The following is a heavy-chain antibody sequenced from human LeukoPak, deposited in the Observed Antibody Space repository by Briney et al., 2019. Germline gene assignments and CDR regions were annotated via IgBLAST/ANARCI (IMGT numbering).Heavy chain of an antibody. Sequence: GGSLRLSCAASGFTFSSYWKSWVRQAPGKGLEWVANIKQDGSEKYYVDSVKGRFTISRDNAKNSLYLQMNSLRAEDTAVYYCARDKYYEDYFDYWGQGTLVTVSS. CDR2: IKQDGSEK. D-gene: IGHD3-22*01. J-gene: IGHJ4*02. V-gene: IGHV3-7*01. CDR3: ARDKYYEDYFDY. CDR1: GFTFSSYW.